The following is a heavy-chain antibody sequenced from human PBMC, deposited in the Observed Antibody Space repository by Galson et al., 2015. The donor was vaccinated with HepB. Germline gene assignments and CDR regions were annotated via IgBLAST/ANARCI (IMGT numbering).Heavy chain of an antibody. D-gene: IGHD3-22*01. V-gene: IGHV3-48*04. J-gene: IGHJ4*02. CDR2: ISSSSSTI. Sequence: SLRLSCAASGFTFSSYSMNWVRQAPGKGLEWVSYISSSSSTIYYADSVKGRFTISRDNAKISLYLQMNSLRAEDTAVYYCARDWFYYDSSGYHGDYWGQGTLVTVSS. CDR3: ARDWFYYDSSGYHGDY. CDR1: GFTFSSYS.